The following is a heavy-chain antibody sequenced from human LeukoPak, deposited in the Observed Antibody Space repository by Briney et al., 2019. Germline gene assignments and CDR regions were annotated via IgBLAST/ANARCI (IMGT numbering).Heavy chain of an antibody. CDR3: ARDPYYYDSSGPTVLAFDY. J-gene: IGHJ4*02. V-gene: IGHV3-30-3*01. D-gene: IGHD3-22*01. CDR1: GFTFSSYA. CDR2: ISYDGSNK. Sequence: GGSLRLSCAASGFTFSSYAMHWVRQAPGKGPEWAAVISYDGSNKYYADSVKGRFTISRDNSKNTLYLQMNSLRAEDTAVYYCARDPYYYDSSGPTVLAFDYWGQGTLVTVSS.